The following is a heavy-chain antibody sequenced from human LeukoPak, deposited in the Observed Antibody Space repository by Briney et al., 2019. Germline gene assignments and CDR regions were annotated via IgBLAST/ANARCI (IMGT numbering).Heavy chain of an antibody. J-gene: IGHJ4*02. D-gene: IGHD6-13*01. CDR2: IGATGDET. Sequence: TGGSLRLSCATSGFPFKNHGMSWVRQAPGKGLEWVSAIGATGDETFYADSVKGRFTISRDNSKNTLYLQMNSLRAEDTAVYYCAREDAPPLAAAGALDYWGQGTLVTVSS. CDR3: AREDAPPLAAAGALDY. CDR1: GFPFKNHG. V-gene: IGHV3-23*01.